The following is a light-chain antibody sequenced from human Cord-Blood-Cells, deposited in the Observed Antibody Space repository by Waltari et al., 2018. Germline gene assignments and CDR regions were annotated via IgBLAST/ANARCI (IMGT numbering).Light chain of an antibody. CDR2: DVS. V-gene: IGLV2-11*01. CDR1: SSDVGGYNY. CDR3: CSYAGSYTYV. Sequence: QSALTQPRSVSGSPGQSVTISCTGTSSDVGGYNYVYWYQQYPGKAPKLMIYDVSKRPSGVPDRFSGSKSGNTASLTISGLQAEDEADDYCCSYAGSYTYVFGTGTKVTVL. J-gene: IGLJ1*01.